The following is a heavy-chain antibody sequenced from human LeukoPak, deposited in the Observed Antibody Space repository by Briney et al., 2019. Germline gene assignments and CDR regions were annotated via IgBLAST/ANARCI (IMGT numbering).Heavy chain of an antibody. V-gene: IGHV3-64*01. Sequence: GGSLRLSWAASGFTFSSYAMHWVRQAPGKGLEYVSAISSNGGSTYYANSVKGRFTISRDNSKNTLYLQMGSLRSEDTAVYYCASRIYGDYVLGTGRNWFDPWGQGTLVTVSS. CDR2: ISSNGGST. J-gene: IGHJ5*02. CDR3: ASRIYGDYVLGTGRNWFDP. CDR1: GFTFSSYA. D-gene: IGHD4-17*01.